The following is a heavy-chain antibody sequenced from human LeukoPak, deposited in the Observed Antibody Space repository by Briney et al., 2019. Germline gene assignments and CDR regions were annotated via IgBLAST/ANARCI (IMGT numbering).Heavy chain of an antibody. J-gene: IGHJ4*02. V-gene: IGHV3-7*04. CDR3: ERDGTYTDYDPDFDI. CDR1: GFTFSRFW. Sequence: SGGSLRLSCAAPGFTFSRFWMSWVRQAPGKGLEWVANIKQDGSEKYYVDSVKGRFTISRDNAKNSLYLQMNSLRAEDTAVFYCERDGTYTDYDPDFDIWGQGTLVTVSS. D-gene: IGHD5-12*01. CDR2: IKQDGSEK.